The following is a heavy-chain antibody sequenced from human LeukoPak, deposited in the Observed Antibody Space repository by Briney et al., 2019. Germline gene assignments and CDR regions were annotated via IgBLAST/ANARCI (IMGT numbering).Heavy chain of an antibody. CDR3: ARGAITMVRVFDY. D-gene: IGHD3-10*01. Sequence: NAGGSLRLSCAASGFTFSDYYMSWIRQAPGKGLEWVSYISSSGSTMYYADSVKGRFTISRDNAKNSLYLQMNSLRAEDTAVYYCARGAITMVRVFDYWGQGTLVTVSS. J-gene: IGHJ4*02. V-gene: IGHV3-11*01. CDR2: ISSSGSTM. CDR1: GFTFSDYY.